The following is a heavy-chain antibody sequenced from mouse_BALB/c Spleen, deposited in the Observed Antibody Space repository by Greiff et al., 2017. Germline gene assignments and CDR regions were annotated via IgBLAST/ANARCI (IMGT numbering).Heavy chain of an antibody. Sequence: VQRVESGPGLVAPSQSLSITCTVSGFSLTSYDISWIRQPPGKGLEWLGVIWTGGGTNYNSAFMSRLSISKDNSKSQVFLKMNSLQTDDTAIYYCVRDMGFAGYAMDYWGQGTSVTVSS. V-gene: IGHV2-9-2*01. J-gene: IGHJ4*01. CDR2: IWTGGGT. D-gene: IGHD1-1*02. CDR1: GFSLTSYD. CDR3: VRDMGFAGYAMDY.